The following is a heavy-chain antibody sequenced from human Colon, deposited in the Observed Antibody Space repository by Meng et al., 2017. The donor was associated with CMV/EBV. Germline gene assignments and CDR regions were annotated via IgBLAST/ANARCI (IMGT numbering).Heavy chain of an antibody. J-gene: IGHJ6*02. CDR1: GGTFSSYA. D-gene: IGHD3-3*01. Sequence: SVKVSCKVSGGTFSSYAISWVRQAPGQGLEWMGGIIPIFGTANYAQKFQGRVTITTDESTSTAYMELSSLRSEDTAVYYCAREYGYYDFWSGYRWAGDYGLDVWGQGTTVTVSS. CDR2: IIPIFGTA. V-gene: IGHV1-69*05. CDR3: AREYGYYDFWSGYRWAGDYGLDV.